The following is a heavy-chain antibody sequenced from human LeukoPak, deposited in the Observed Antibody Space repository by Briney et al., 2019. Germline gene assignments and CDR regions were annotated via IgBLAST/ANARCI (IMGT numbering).Heavy chain of an antibody. D-gene: IGHD5-24*01. CDR1: GGSFSGYY. CDR3: ARARQKRWLQQYYFDY. J-gene: IGHJ4*02. CDR2: INHSGST. Sequence: PSETLSLTCAVYGGSFSGYYWSWIRQPPGKGLEWIGEINHSGSTNYNPSLKSRVTISVDTSKNQFSLKLSSVTAADTAVYYCARARQKRWLQQYYFDYWGQGTLVTVPS. V-gene: IGHV4-34*01.